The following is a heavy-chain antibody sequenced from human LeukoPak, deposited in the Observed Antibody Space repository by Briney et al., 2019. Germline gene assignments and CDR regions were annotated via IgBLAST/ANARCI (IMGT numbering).Heavy chain of an antibody. V-gene: IGHV3-23*01. J-gene: IGHJ4*02. D-gene: IGHD6-19*01. CDR2: ISSSGGST. Sequence: GGSLRLSCAASGFTFSSYAMSWVRQAPGKGLEWVSAISSSGGSTYYADSVKGRFTISRDNSKNTLYQQMNSLRAEDTAVYYCAKRRIAVAALDYWGQGTLVTVSS. CDR3: AKRRIAVAALDY. CDR1: GFTFSSYA.